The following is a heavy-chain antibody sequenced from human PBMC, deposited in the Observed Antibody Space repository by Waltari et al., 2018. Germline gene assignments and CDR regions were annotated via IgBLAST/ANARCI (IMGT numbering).Heavy chain of an antibody. CDR2: ISGSGGST. CDR3: AKGQTGDHPLFDY. V-gene: IGHV3-23*01. D-gene: IGHD7-27*01. CDR1: GFTFSSYA. J-gene: IGHJ4*02. Sequence: EVQLLESGRGVVQPGWSLRLSCAASGFTFSSYAMSWVCQAPGKGLEWVSAISGSGGSTYYADSVKGRFTISRDNSKNTLYLQMNSLRAEDTAVYYCAKGQTGDHPLFDYWGQGTLVTVSS.